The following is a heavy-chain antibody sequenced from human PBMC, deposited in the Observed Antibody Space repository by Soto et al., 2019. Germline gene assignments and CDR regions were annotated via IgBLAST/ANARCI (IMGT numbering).Heavy chain of an antibody. V-gene: IGHV1-69*06. D-gene: IGHD3-22*01. CDR3: ARGGIHFYDDSGHASDY. Sequence: QVQLVRSGAEVKKPGSSVKVSCKASGDTFDIYGFNWVRQAPGQGLEWMGTIIPIFGTADYAQKFEGRVSITADKSTNTAYMELASLTSEDSAIYYCARGGIHFYDDSGHASDYWGQGTLITVSS. J-gene: IGHJ4*02. CDR2: IIPIFGTA. CDR1: GDTFDIYG.